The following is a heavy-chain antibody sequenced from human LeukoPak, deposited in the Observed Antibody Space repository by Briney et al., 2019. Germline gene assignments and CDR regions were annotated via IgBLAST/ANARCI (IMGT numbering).Heavy chain of an antibody. J-gene: IGHJ4*02. D-gene: IGHD3-9*01. CDR2: IKQDGSEK. CDR1: GFTFSSYW. Sequence: GGSLRLSCAASGFTFSSYWMSWVRQAPGKGLEWVANIKQDGSEKYYVDSVKGRFTISRDNAKNSLYLQMNSLRAEDTAVYYCARDSQWYYDILTGIGPQDYWGQGTLVTVSS. V-gene: IGHV3-7*01. CDR3: ARDSQWYYDILTGIGPQDY.